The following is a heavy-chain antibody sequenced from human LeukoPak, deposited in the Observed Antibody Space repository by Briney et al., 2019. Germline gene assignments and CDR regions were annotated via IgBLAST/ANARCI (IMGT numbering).Heavy chain of an antibody. CDR3: ATPAGPYCSSTSCYTGPFDY. Sequence: GGSLRLSCAASGFTVSSNYMSWVRQAPGKGLESVSVIYSGGSTYYADSVKGRFTISRDNSKNTLYLQMNSLRAEDTPVYYCATPAGPYCSSTSCYTGPFDYWGQGTLVTVSS. D-gene: IGHD2-2*02. J-gene: IGHJ4*02. CDR1: GFTVSSNY. V-gene: IGHV3-53*05. CDR2: IYSGGST.